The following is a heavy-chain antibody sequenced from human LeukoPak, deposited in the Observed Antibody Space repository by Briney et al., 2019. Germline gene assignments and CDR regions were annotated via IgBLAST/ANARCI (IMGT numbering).Heavy chain of an antibody. D-gene: IGHD3-22*01. CDR1: GASISDYY. CDR2: IYYTGTT. V-gene: IGHV4-59*01. Sequence: SETLSLTCTVSGASISDYYWSWLRQPPGKGLEWIGYIYYTGTTKYNPSLTSRVTISVDTSKSQFSLKLRSVTAADTAVYYCARDYDSSGLRYFDLWGRGTLVTVSS. J-gene: IGHJ2*01. CDR3: ARDYDSSGLRYFDL.